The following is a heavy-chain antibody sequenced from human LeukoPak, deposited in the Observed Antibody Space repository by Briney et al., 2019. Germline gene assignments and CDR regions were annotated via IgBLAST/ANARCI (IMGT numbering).Heavy chain of an antibody. CDR2: IYYSGTT. J-gene: IGHJ5*02. D-gene: IGHD6-13*01. V-gene: IGHV4-59*12. CDR1: SDSISSYY. CDR3: ARGGAIAGTAFDP. Sequence: SETLSLTCTVSSDSISSYYWSWIRQPPGKGLEWIGYIYYSGTTKYNPSLKSRVTISIDTSKNQFSLKLSSVTAADTAVYYCARGGAIAGTAFDPWGQGTLVTVSS.